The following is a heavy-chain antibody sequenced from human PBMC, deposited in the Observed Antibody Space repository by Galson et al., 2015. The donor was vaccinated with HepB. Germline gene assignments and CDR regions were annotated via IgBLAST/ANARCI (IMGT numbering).Heavy chain of an antibody. J-gene: IGHJ4*02. CDR3: ARDLSLDY. CDR2: ISAYNGNT. D-gene: IGHD3-3*02. Sequence: SVKVSCMAFGYTFTSHTFSWVRQAPGQGLEWMGWISAYNGNTNYAQKFQDRVTMTTDTSASTAYMELRSLRSDDTAVYYCARDLSLDYWGQGTLVTVSS. CDR1: GYTFTSHT. V-gene: IGHV1-18*04.